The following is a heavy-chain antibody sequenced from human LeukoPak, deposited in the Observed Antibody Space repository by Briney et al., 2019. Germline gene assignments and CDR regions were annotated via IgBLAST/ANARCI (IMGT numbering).Heavy chain of an antibody. Sequence: SETLSLTCTVSGGSISSNSDYWGWIRQPPGKGLEWIGEINHSGSTNYNPSLKSRVTISVDTSKNQFSLKLSSVTAADTAVYYCARQEAPFDYWGQGTLVTVSS. V-gene: IGHV4-39*01. CDR3: ARQEAPFDY. CDR2: INHSGST. CDR1: GGSISSNSDY. J-gene: IGHJ4*02.